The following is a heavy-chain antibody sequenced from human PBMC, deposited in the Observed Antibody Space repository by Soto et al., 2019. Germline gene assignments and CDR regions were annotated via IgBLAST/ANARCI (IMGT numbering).Heavy chain of an antibody. J-gene: IGHJ5*02. D-gene: IGHD1-7*01. V-gene: IGHV4-59*08. Sequence: SETLSLTCTVSGGSINSYYWSWVRQPPGKGLEWIGQIYYTGSTNYNPSLKSRVTISVDRSKNQFSLRLSSVTAADTAVYYRAMAKTTLYNWFDPWGQGTLVTVSS. CDR1: GGSINSYY. CDR2: IYYTGST. CDR3: AMAKTTLYNWFDP.